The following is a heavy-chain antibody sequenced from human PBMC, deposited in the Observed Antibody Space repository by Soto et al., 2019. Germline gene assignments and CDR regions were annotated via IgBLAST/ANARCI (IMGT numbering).Heavy chain of an antibody. CDR2: IKSKTDGGTT. CDR1: GFTFSNAW. D-gene: IGHD6-19*01. Sequence: EVQLVESGGGLVKPGGSLRLSCAASGFTFSNAWMNWVRQAPGKGLEWVGRIKSKTDGGTTDYAAPVKGRFTISRDDSKNTLYLQMNSLKTEDTAVYYCTTDPGEYSSGWDPIRNLGGKYDYWGQGTLVTVSS. J-gene: IGHJ4*02. V-gene: IGHV3-15*07. CDR3: TTDPGEYSSGWDPIRNLGGKYDY.